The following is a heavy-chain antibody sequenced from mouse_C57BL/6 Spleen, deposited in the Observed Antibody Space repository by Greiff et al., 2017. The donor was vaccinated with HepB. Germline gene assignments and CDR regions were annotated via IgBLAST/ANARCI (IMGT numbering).Heavy chain of an antibody. Sequence: EVKLVESGGGLVQPGGSLKLSCAASGFTFSDYGMAWVRQAPRKGPEWVAFISNLAYSIYYADTVTGRFTISRENAKNTLYLEMSSLRSEDTAMYYCARRTAQAGYYAMDYWGQGTSVTVSS. CDR2: ISNLAYSI. J-gene: IGHJ4*01. CDR1: GFTFSDYG. CDR3: ARRTAQAGYYAMDY. V-gene: IGHV5-15*01. D-gene: IGHD3-2*02.